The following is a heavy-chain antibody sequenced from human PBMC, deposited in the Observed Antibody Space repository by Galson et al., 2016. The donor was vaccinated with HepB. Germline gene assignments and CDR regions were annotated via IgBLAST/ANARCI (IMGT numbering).Heavy chain of an antibody. D-gene: IGHD4-11*01. J-gene: IGHJ4*02. CDR1: GFSFRTYA. CDR2: INVDGSEE. CDR3: ARDDYRVFGH. V-gene: IGHV3-7*05. Sequence: SLRLSCAGSGFSFRTYAMHWVRQAPGKGLEWVVNINVDGSEEYYVDSVRGRFTISRDNAKNSMYLQMNSLRVEDTAVYYCARDDYRVFGHWGQGTLVTVSS.